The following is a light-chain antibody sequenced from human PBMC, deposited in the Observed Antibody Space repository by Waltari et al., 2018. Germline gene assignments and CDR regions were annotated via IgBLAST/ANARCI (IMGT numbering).Light chain of an antibody. J-gene: IGKJ2*03. CDR2: KAS. CDR1: QDISSW. Sequence: DIQMTQSPPSLSASVGDRVTITCRASQDISSWLVWYQQKPGKAPKSLIYKASSLQSGVPSRFSGGGSGTDFTLTISSLQTEDFATYYCQQYHSSPYSFGQGTKVEI. V-gene: IGKV1D-16*01. CDR3: QQYHSSPYS.